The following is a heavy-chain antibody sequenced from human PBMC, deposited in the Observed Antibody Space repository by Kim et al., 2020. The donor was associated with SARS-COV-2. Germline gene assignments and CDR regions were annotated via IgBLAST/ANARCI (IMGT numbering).Heavy chain of an antibody. V-gene: IGHV1-2*04. CDR1: GYTFTGYY. CDR2: INPNSGGT. J-gene: IGHJ6*02. CDR3: ARARPALRYFDWLSPAYYYYGMDV. D-gene: IGHD3-9*01. Sequence: ASVKVSCKASGYTFTGYYMHWVRQAPGQGLEWMGWINPNSGGTNYAQKFQGWVTMTRDTSISTAYMALSRLRSDDTAVYYCARARPALRYFDWLSPAYYYYGMDVWGQGTTVTVSS.